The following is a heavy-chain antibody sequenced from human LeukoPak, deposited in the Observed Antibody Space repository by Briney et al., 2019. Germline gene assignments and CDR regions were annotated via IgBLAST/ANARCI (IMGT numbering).Heavy chain of an antibody. CDR2: IYNSGST. CDR3: ARQDYYEKSGCYYFDH. Sequence: PSETLSLTCTVSGGSISSSSYFWAWIRQPPGKGLEWIGSIYNSGSTYYNPSHKSRVTVSVDTSKNQLSLKVNSVTAADTAAYYCARQDYYEKSGCYYFDHWGQGTLVTVSS. CDR1: GGSISSSSYF. J-gene: IGHJ4*02. V-gene: IGHV4-39*01. D-gene: IGHD3-22*01.